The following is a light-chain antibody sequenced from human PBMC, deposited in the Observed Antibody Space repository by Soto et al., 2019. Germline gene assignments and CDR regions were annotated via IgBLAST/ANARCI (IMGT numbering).Light chain of an antibody. Sequence: EIVLTHSPGTLSLSPGERATLSCRASQSVNSNYLGWYQKKPAQAPRLLIYAASSRATGVPDRFSGSGSGRYLGLTTSTLEPEDFEVYYCRQYGTSQYTVGQGTKVDIK. J-gene: IGKJ2*01. CDR2: AAS. CDR3: RQYGTSQYT. V-gene: IGKV3-20*01. CDR1: QSVNSNY.